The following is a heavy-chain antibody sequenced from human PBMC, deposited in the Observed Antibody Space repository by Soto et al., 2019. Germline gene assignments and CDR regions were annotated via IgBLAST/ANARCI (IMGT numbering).Heavy chain of an antibody. Sequence: QLQLQESGPGLVKPSETLSLTCTVSGDSISSISSYWGWIRQPPGKGLEWIGSVYYAGNTYYTPSLNSRVTISVDTSKNPFSLKMDSVTAADTAVYYCARTTVTTRPGNWFDPWGQGALVTVSS. V-gene: IGHV4-39*02. D-gene: IGHD4-17*01. CDR3: ARTTVTTRPGNWFDP. CDR2: VYYAGNT. J-gene: IGHJ5*02. CDR1: GDSISSISSY.